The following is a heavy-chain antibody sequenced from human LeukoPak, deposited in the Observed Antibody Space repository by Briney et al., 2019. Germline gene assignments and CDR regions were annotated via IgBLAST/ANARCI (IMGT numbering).Heavy chain of an antibody. Sequence: PGGSLRLSCSASGFSFRTLAMHWVRQPPGKGLEYLAVMGGDGVTAYFEDSVKGSFTVSRDISKNTLYLQMTKLRPEDTAVYYCVSDLWGFDYWGQGTLVTVSS. J-gene: IGHJ4*02. D-gene: IGHD1-26*01. V-gene: IGHV3-64D*06. CDR1: GFSFRTLA. CDR2: MGGDGVTA. CDR3: VSDLWGFDY.